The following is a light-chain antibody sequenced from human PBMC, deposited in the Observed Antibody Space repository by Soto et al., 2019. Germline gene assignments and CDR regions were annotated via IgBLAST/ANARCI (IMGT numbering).Light chain of an antibody. V-gene: IGKV3-15*01. CDR3: QQYNNWPRT. CDR2: GAS. CDR1: QSVTYN. Sequence: MVSTQWPATRSSTHGERAALCWRASQSVTYNLAWYQQKPGQAPRLLIYGASTRATCIPARFSGSGSGTEFTLSFSSLQSEDFAVYYCQQYNNWPRTCGQGTKVDIK. J-gene: IGKJ1*01.